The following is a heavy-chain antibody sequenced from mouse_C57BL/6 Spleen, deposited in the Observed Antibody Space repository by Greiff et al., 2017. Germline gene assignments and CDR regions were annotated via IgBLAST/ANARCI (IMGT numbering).Heavy chain of an antibody. Sequence: EVQLQQSGPELVKPGASVKISCNASGYSFTGYYMNWVKQSPEKSLEWIGEINSSSGGTTYNQKFKAKATLTVDKSSSTAYMQLKSLTSEDSAVYYCARNYFNYGYWGQGTTLTVSS. CDR3: ARNYFNYGY. CDR2: INSSSGGT. J-gene: IGHJ2*01. CDR1: GYSFTGYY. V-gene: IGHV1-42*01. D-gene: IGHD1-1*01.